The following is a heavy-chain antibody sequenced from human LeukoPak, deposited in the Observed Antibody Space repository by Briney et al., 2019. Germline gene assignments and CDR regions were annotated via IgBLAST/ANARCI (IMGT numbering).Heavy chain of an antibody. V-gene: IGHV4-34*01. J-gene: IGHJ5*02. Sequence: SEILSLTCAVYGGSFSGYYWSWIRQPPGKGLEWIGEINHSGSTNYNPSLKSRVTISVDTSKNQFSLKLSSVTAADTAVYYCAREADRWFDPWGQGTLVTVSS. CDR3: AREADRWFDP. CDR1: GGSFSGYY. CDR2: INHSGST.